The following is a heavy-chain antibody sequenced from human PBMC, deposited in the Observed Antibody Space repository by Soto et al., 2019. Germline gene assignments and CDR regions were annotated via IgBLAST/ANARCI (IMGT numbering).Heavy chain of an antibody. J-gene: IGHJ4*02. V-gene: IGHV4-59*01. Sequence: SETLSLTCTVSGGSISSYYWSWIRQPPGKGLEWIGYIYYSGSTNYNPSLKSRVTISVDTSKNQFSLKLSSVTAADTAVYYCARVPLSNYFDYWGQGTLVTVSS. CDR2: IYYSGST. CDR1: GGSISSYY. CDR3: ARVPLSNYFDY.